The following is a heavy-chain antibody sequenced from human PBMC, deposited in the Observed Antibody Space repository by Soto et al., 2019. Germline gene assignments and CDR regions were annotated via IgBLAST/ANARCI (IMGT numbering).Heavy chain of an antibody. CDR2: IDPSDSYT. D-gene: IGHD3-22*01. Sequence: PGESLKISCKGSGYSFTSYWISWVRQMPGKGLEWMGRIDPSDSYTNYSPSFQGHVTISADKSISTAYLQWSSLKASDTAMYYCARHWLLGYYYYGMDVWGQGTTVTVSS. V-gene: IGHV5-10-1*01. J-gene: IGHJ6*02. CDR3: ARHWLLGYYYYGMDV. CDR1: GYSFTSYW.